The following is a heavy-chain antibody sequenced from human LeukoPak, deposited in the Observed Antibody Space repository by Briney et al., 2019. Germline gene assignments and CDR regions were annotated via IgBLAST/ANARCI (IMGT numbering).Heavy chain of an antibody. V-gene: IGHV3-23*01. D-gene: IGHD2-2*01. CDR1: GFTFSSYA. Sequence: GGSLRLSCAASGFTFSSYAMSWVRQAPGKGLEWVSAISGSGGSTHYADSVKGRFTISRDNSKNTLYLQMNSLRAEDTAVYYCAKVPAAYSYYFDYWGQGTLVTVSS. J-gene: IGHJ4*02. CDR3: AKVPAAYSYYFDY. CDR2: ISGSGGST.